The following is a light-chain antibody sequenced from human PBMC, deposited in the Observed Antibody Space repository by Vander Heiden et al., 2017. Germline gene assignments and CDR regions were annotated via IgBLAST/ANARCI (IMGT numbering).Light chain of an antibody. V-gene: IGKV1-5*01. CDR2: DTS. Sequence: DIQMTQSPSTLSASVGERATITCRASQSISSWLAWYQQKPGKAPKLLIYDTSSLESGVPSRFSGSGSGTEFTLTISNLEPDDFATYYCQQYNSYSQTFGQGTKLEIK. J-gene: IGKJ2*01. CDR1: QSISSW. CDR3: QQYNSYSQT.